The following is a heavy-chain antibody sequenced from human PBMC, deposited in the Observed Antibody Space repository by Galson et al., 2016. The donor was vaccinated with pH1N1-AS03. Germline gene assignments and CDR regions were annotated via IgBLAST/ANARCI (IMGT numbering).Heavy chain of an antibody. V-gene: IGHV5-51*01. Sequence: QSGAEVKKPGESLKISCKASGYDFIHYWIGWVRQMPGRGLEWMGVIDPRDSDTRYSPSFQGQVTISADKSITTAHLQWDSLKASDTGMYFCARHRQSETYSEAFDIWGQGTMVTVSS. CDR1: GYDFIHYW. D-gene: IGHD2-15*01. J-gene: IGHJ3*02. CDR3: ARHRQSETYSEAFDI. CDR2: IDPRDSDT.